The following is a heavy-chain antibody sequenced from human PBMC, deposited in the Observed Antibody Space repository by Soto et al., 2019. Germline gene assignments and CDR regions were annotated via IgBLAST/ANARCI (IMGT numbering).Heavy chain of an antibody. D-gene: IGHD3-22*01. CDR2: IIPIFGTA. V-gene: IGHV1-69*13. Sequence: ASVKVSCKASGGTFSSYAISWVRQAPGQGLEWMGGIIPIFGTANYAQKFQGRVTITADESTSTAYMELSSLRSEDTAVYYCARDGYDSSGYTKRRKTYGMDVWGQGTTVTVSS. CDR3: ARDGYDSSGYTKRRKTYGMDV. J-gene: IGHJ6*02. CDR1: GGTFSSYA.